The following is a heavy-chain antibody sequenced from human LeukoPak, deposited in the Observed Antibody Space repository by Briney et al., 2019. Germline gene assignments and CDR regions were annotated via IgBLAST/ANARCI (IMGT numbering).Heavy chain of an antibody. Sequence: PGGSPRLSCAASGFTFGSYAMNWVRQAPGKGLEWVSVISDSGGRTYYADSVKGRFTISRDNSKNTLFLQMSSLRAEDTAVYYCARDGLGGWFDPWGQGTLVTVSS. CDR3: ARDGLGGWFDP. CDR1: GFTFGSYA. V-gene: IGHV3-23*01. CDR2: ISDSGGRT. J-gene: IGHJ5*02. D-gene: IGHD3-16*01.